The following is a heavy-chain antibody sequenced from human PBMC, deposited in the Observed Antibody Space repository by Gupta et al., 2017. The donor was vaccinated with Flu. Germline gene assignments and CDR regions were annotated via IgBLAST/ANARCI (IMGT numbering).Heavy chain of an antibody. Sequence: QVQLVESGGGVVQPGRSLRLSCAASGFTFSSYGMRWVRQAPGKVLEWVAVISYDGSNKYYADSVKGRFTISRDNPKNTLYLQMNSLRAEDTAVYYCARGVDTAMGHWSWGQGTLVTVSS. J-gene: IGHJ5*02. D-gene: IGHD5-18*01. V-gene: IGHV3-30*03. CDR1: GFTFSSYG. CDR3: ARGVDTAMGHWS. CDR2: ISYDGSNK.